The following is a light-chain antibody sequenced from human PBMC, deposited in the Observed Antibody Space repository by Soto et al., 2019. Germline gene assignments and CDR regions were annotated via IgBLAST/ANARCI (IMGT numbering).Light chain of an antibody. CDR3: HQRNT. V-gene: IGKV3-11*01. CDR1: QNVANY. CDR2: ESS. J-gene: IGKJ5*01. Sequence: EIVLTQSPATLSLSPGERATLSCRASQNVANYLDWYQQKPGQAPRLLIYESSNRATGIAARFSGSRSGTDFTLTISSVEPEDFAVFYCHQRNTFGQGTRLEI.